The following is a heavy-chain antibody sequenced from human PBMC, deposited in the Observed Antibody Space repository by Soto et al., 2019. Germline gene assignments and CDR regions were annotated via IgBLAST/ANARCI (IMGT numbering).Heavy chain of an antibody. CDR3: ARGGPTGDDAFDI. V-gene: IGHV1-2*04. D-gene: IGHD7-27*01. CDR2: INPNSGGT. J-gene: IGHJ3*02. Sequence: ASLKVSCKASGYTFTGYYMHWVRQAPGQGLEWMGWINPNSGGTNYAQKFQGWVTMTRDTSISTAYMELSRLRSDDTAVYYCARGGPTGDDAFDIWGQGTMVTVSS. CDR1: GYTFTGYY.